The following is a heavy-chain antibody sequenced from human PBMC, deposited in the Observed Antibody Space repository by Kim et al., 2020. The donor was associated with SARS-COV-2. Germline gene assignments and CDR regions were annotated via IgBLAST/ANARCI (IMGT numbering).Heavy chain of an antibody. J-gene: IGHJ3*02. Sequence: RFTISRDNAKNSLYLQMNSLRDEDTAVYYCARFGTGCSSTSCYPPDAFDIWGQGTMVTVSS. CDR3: ARFGTGCSSTSCYPPDAFDI. D-gene: IGHD2-2*01. V-gene: IGHV3-48*02.